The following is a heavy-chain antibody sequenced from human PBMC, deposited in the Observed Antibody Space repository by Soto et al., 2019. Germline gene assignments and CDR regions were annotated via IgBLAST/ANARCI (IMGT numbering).Heavy chain of an antibody. V-gene: IGHV1-8*01. CDR2: MNPNSGNT. CDR1: GYTFTSYD. J-gene: IGHJ4*02. D-gene: IGHD6-13*01. Sequence: QVQLVQSGAEVKKPGASVKVSCKASGYTFTSYDINWVRQATGQGLAWMGWMNPNSGNTGYAQKYQGRVTMTRNTSISTAYMELSSLRSEDTAVYYCAREHSSSWRFDYWGQGTLGTVSS. CDR3: AREHSSSWRFDY.